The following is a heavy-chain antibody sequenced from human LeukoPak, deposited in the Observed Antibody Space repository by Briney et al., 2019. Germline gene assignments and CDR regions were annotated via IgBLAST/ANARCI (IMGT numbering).Heavy chain of an antibody. CDR2: INTNTGNP. V-gene: IGHV7-4-1*02. CDR3: ARNNADGEGRFSY. J-gene: IGHJ4*02. D-gene: IGHD3-10*01. CDR1: GYGFTNYA. Sequence: GASVKVSCKASGYGFTNYAMNWVRQAPGQGLEWMGWINTNTGNPTYGQGFTGRFVFSLDTSVSTAYLQISSLKAEDTAVYYRARNNADGEGRFSYWGQGTLVTVSS.